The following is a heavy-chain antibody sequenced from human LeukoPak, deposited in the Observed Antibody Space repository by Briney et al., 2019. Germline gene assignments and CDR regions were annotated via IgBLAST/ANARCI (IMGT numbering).Heavy chain of an antibody. CDR2: IYYSGSA. D-gene: IGHD7-27*01. Sequence: SETLSLTCAVYGGSFSGYYWSWIRQPPGKGLEWIGYIYYSGSAYYNPSLKSRVTISVDTSKNQFSLKLSSVTAADTAVYYCASWVDAFDIWGQGTMVTVSS. V-gene: IGHV4-34*01. CDR3: ASWVDAFDI. CDR1: GGSFSGYY. J-gene: IGHJ3*02.